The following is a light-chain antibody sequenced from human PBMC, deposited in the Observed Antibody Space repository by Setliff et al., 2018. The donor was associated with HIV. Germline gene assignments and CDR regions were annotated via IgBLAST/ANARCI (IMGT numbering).Light chain of an antibody. Sequence: DIQMTQSPSSLSASLGDRVTITCRASHDISNFLAWYQQKPGKVPKLLIYAASTLQPGVPSRFSGSGSATDFTLTISNLQPEDVATYYCQNYNTAPLTFGGGTKVDIK. CDR3: QNYNTAPLT. CDR2: AAS. CDR1: HDISNF. V-gene: IGKV1-27*01. J-gene: IGKJ4*01.